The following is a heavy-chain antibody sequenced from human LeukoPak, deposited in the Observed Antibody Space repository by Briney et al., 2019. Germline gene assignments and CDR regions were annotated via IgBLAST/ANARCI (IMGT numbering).Heavy chain of an antibody. Sequence: GGSLRLSCAASGFTFSSYGMHWVRQAPGKGLGWVAVIWYDGSNKYYADSVKGRFTISRDNSKNTLYLQMNSLRAEDTAVYYCARDNYYGSGSYQYYYYYYGMDVWGQGTTVTVSS. V-gene: IGHV3-33*01. CDR3: ARDNYYGSGSYQYYYYYYGMDV. CDR2: IWYDGSNK. J-gene: IGHJ6*02. CDR1: GFTFSSYG. D-gene: IGHD3-10*01.